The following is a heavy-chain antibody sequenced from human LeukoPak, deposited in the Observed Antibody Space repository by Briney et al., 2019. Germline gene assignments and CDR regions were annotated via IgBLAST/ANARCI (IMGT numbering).Heavy chain of an antibody. D-gene: IGHD5-18*01. J-gene: IGHJ5*02. CDR3: ARGGPGDTVSVRLPTGLRFDP. V-gene: IGHV3-30*02. CDR1: GFTFSRFG. Sequence: GGSLRLSCEASGFTFSRFGMHWVRQAPGKGLEWVAFIRYDESNKYYADSVKGRFTVSRDNSKNTLYLQMNSLRAEDTAVYYCARGGPGDTVSVRLPTGLRFDPWGQGTLVTVSS. CDR2: IRYDESNK.